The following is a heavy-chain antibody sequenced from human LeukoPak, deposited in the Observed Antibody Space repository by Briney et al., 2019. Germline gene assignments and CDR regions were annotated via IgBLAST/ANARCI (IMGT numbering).Heavy chain of an antibody. V-gene: IGHV3-30*01. J-gene: IGHJ4*02. Sequence: GGSLRLSCAASGFPFNTYAMHWVRQAPGKGLEWVALISRDGDNEYYADSVKGRFTISRDNSKNTLSLQVNTLRVEDSAVYYCATDKYCTPSDCLHGRFYFDNWGQGTLVTVSS. CDR1: GFPFNTYA. D-gene: IGHD2-8*01. CDR2: ISRDGDNE. CDR3: ATDKYCTPSDCLHGRFYFDN.